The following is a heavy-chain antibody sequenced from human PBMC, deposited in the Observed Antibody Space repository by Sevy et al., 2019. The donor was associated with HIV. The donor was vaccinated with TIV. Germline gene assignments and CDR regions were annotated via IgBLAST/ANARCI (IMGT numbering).Heavy chain of an antibody. CDR2: ISYDGSNK. D-gene: IGHD3-16*01. CDR3: AKGEGFGY. J-gene: IGHJ4*02. CDR1: GFTFSSYG. V-gene: IGHV3-30*18. Sequence: GGSLRLSCAASGFTFSSYGMHWVRQAPGKGLEWVAVISYDGSNKYYADSVKGRFTISRDNSKNTLYLQMNSLRAEDTAVYYCAKGEGFGYWGQRTLVTVSS.